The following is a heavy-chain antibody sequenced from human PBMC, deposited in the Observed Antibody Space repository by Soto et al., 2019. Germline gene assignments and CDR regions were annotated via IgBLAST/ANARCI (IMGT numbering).Heavy chain of an antibody. CDR1: GDSISSGGYY. J-gene: IGHJ5*02. V-gene: IGHV4-31*03. CDR3: AREEQCSSDPCPNWFDP. CDR2: IYYSGT. D-gene: IGHD6-19*01. Sequence: PSETLSLTCTVSGDSISSGGYYWSWLRQHPGKGLEWIGYIYYSGTYYNPSLKSRLTISIDTSKNQFSLKLDSVTAADTAVYYCAREEQCSSDPCPNWFDPWGQGTQVTVSS.